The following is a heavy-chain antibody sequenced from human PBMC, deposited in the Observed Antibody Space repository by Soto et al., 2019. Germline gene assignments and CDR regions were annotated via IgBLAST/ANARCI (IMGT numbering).Heavy chain of an antibody. Sequence: QVQLQESGPGLVKPSQTLSLMCTVSGGSISSDDYCWNWIRQHPGKGLEWIGYICYSGSTYYNPSLTSRLSTSVDTSKNQFSLKLSSGTAADTAVYYCTRDPDDSTDAFDTWGQGTMVTVSS. D-gene: IGHD2-21*02. V-gene: IGHV4-31*03. CDR2: ICYSGST. CDR1: GGSISSDDYC. CDR3: TRDPDDSTDAFDT. J-gene: IGHJ3*02.